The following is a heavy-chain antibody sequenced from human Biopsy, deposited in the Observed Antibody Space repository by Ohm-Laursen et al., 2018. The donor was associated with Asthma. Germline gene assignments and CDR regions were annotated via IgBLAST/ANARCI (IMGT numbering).Heavy chain of an antibody. CDR3: ARAVDYSHYYGIDV. J-gene: IGHJ6*02. D-gene: IGHD3-10*01. CDR2: ISVYNGNT. V-gene: IGHV1-18*01. Sequence: ATVKISCKTSGYTFSSAGITWVRQAPGQGLEWMGWISVYNGNTKVAQKLQDRVTMITDTSTSTAYMELRSLRSDDTAVYFCARAVDYSHYYGIDVWGQGTTVTV. CDR1: GYTFSSAG.